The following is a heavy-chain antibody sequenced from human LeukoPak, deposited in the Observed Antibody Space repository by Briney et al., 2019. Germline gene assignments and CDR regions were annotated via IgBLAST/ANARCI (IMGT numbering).Heavy chain of an antibody. CDR3: ARVAGGWLQSEYYFDY. V-gene: IGHV3-30*14. J-gene: IGHJ4*02. CDR1: GFTFSSYA. D-gene: IGHD5-24*01. CDR2: ISYDGSNK. Sequence: GGSLRLSCAASGFTFSSYAMHWVRQAPGKGLEWVAVISYDGSNKYYADSVKGRFTISRDNSKNTLYLQMTSLRAEDTAVYYCARVAGGWLQSEYYFDYWGQGTLVTVSS.